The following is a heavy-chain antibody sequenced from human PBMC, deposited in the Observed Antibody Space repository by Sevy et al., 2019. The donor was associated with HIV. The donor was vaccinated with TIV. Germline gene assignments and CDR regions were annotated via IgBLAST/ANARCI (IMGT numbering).Heavy chain of an antibody. D-gene: IGHD3-10*01. CDR1: GYTFTSYV. CDR2: INTGNGDT. CDR3: ARDRGGSGDFDY. V-gene: IGHV1-3*04. Sequence: ASVKVSCKASGYTFTSYVMHWVRQAPGQRLQWMGWINTGNGDTKYSEKLQGRVTITRGTSASTAYMELSSLRSEDTAVYYCARDRGGSGDFDYWGQGTLVTVSS. J-gene: IGHJ4*02.